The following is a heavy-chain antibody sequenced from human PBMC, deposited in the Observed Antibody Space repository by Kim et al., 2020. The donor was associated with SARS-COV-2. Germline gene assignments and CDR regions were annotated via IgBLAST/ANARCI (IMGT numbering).Heavy chain of an antibody. CDR2: ISYDGSNK. Sequence: GGSLRLSCAASGFTFSSYAMHWVRQAPGKGLEWVAVISYDGSNKYYADSVKGRFTISRDNSKNTLYLQMNSLRAEDTAVYYCARDQAIGYSYGPFDYWGQGTLVTVSS. CDR3: ARDQAIGYSYGPFDY. D-gene: IGHD5-18*01. J-gene: IGHJ4*02. V-gene: IGHV3-30*04. CDR1: GFTFSSYA.